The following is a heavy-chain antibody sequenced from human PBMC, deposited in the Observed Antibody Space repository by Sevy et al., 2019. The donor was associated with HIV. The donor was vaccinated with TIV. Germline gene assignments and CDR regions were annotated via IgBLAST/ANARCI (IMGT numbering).Heavy chain of an antibody. J-gene: IGHJ6*02. V-gene: IGHV3-30*18. CDR1: GFSLSNYG. CDR3: AKDWRWQQPIYGMNV. D-gene: IGHD3-3*01. CDR2: ISHDGTKK. Sequence: GGSLRLSCAASGFSLSNYGMHWVRQAPGKGLDWVAFISHDGTKKYYLDSVKGRFTISRDNSKNTVDLQMNSLSAEDAALYYCAKDWRWQQPIYGMNVWGQGTRVTVSS.